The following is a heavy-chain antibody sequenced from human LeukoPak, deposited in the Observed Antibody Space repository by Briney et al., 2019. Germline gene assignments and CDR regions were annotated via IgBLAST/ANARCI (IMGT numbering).Heavy chain of an antibody. J-gene: IGHJ4*02. CDR1: GFTFSSYW. CDR2: IYSGGGT. D-gene: IGHD2-15*01. Sequence: PGGSLRLSCAASGFTFSSYWMSWVRQAPGKGLEWVSLIYSGGGTYYADSVKGRFTISRDDSKNTLSLQMNSLRAEDTAVYYCARKYCSGGSCYWVDDYWGQRTLVTVSS. CDR3: ARKYCSGGSCYWVDDY. V-gene: IGHV3-53*01.